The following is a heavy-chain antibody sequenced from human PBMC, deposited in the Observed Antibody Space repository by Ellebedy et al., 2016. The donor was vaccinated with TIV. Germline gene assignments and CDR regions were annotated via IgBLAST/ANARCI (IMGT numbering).Heavy chain of an antibody. CDR1: GFTFSSYA. CDR3: ARGSSMVRGAA. Sequence: GESLKISCVASGFTFSSYAMCWVRQAPGKGLEWVSTISDSGGNTYFPDSAKGRFTISRDNSRNTVYLQMNSLRAEDTGVYYCARGSSMVRGAAWGQGTLVTVSS. V-gene: IGHV3-23*01. CDR2: ISDSGGNT. J-gene: IGHJ4*02. D-gene: IGHD3-10*01.